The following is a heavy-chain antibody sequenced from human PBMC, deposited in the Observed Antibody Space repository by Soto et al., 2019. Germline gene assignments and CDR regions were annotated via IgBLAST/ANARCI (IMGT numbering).Heavy chain of an antibody. J-gene: IGHJ4*02. V-gene: IGHV4-31*03. CDR3: ASGPKFFYSGYPTYYFDY. D-gene: IGHD5-12*01. Sequence: SETLSLTCTVSGGSISSGGYYWSWIRQHPGKGLEWIGYIYYSGSTYYNPSLKSRVTISVDTSKNQFSLKLSSVTAADTAVYYCASGPKFFYSGYPTYYFDYWGQGTLVTVS. CDR1: GGSISSGGYY. CDR2: IYYSGST.